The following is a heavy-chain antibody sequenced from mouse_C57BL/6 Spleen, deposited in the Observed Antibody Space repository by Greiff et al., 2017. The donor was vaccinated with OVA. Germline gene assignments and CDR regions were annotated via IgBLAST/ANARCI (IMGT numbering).Heavy chain of an antibody. Sequence: QVQLQQSGAELVKPGASVKMSCKASGYTFTSYWITWVKQRPGQGLEWIGDIYPGSGSTNYNEKFKSKATLTVDTSSSTAYMQLSSLTSEDSAVYDCARYLGRLYYAMDDWGQGTSVTVSS. D-gene: IGHD4-1*01. J-gene: IGHJ4*01. CDR3: ARYLGRLYYAMDD. CDR2: IYPGSGST. CDR1: GYTFTSYW. V-gene: IGHV1-55*01.